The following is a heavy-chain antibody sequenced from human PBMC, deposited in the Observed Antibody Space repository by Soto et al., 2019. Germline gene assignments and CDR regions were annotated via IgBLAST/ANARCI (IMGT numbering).Heavy chain of an antibody. CDR3: ANDYGGNPNRDAFDI. V-gene: IGHV3-23*01. J-gene: IGHJ3*02. D-gene: IGHD4-17*01. Sequence: EVQLLESGGGLVQPGGSLRLSCAASGFTFSMYVMNWVRQAPGKGLEWVSGVSATGAATYYADSVKGRFTISRDNSKNTLYLQINSLRVEDTALYYCANDYGGNPNRDAFDIWGQGTMVTVSS. CDR1: GFTFSMYV. CDR2: VSATGAAT.